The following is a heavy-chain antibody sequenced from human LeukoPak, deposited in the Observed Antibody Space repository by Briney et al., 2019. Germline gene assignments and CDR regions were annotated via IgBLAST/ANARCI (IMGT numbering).Heavy chain of an antibody. V-gene: IGHV4-34*01. Sequence: SETLSLTCAVYGGSFSGYYWSWIRQPPGKGLEWIGEINHSGSTNYNPSLKGRVTISVDTSKNQFSLKLSSVTAADTAVYYCARGQLNFRRYQLLHWFDPWGQGTLVTVSS. CDR1: GGSFSGYY. CDR2: INHSGST. J-gene: IGHJ5*02. D-gene: IGHD2-2*01. CDR3: ARGQLNFRRYQLLHWFDP.